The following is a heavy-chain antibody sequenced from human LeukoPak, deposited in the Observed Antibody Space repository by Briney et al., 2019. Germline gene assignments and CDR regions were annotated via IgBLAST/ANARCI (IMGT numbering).Heavy chain of an antibody. J-gene: IGHJ5*02. CDR3: ARHRTDYDSSGYYNWFDP. CDR1: GGSISSYY. CDR2: IYTSGST. D-gene: IGHD3-22*01. V-gene: IGHV4-4*09. Sequence: PSETLSLTCTVSGGSISSYYWSWIRQPPGKGLEWIGYIYTSGSTNYNPSLKSRVTISVDTSKNQFSLKLSSVPAADTAVYYCARHRTDYDSSGYYNWFDPLGPGNPGHRLL.